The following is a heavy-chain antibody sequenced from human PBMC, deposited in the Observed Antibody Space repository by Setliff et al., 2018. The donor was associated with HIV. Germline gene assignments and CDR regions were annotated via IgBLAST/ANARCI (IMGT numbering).Heavy chain of an antibody. CDR2: INPNSGGT. Sequence: GASVKDSCKTSGDTFSNFPISGVRQAPGQGLEGMGWINPNSGGTNYAQKFQGWDTMNRNTSISTAYMELSSLRSEDTAVYYCARGYYYGMDVWGQGTTVTVSS. V-gene: IGHV1-2*04. CDR1: GDTFSNFP. CDR3: ARGYYYGMDV. J-gene: IGHJ6*02.